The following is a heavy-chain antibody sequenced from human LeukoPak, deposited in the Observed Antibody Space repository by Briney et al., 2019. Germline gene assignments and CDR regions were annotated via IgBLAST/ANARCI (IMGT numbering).Heavy chain of an antibody. Sequence: SETLSLTCTVSGDSISTSNSYWGWIRQPPGKGLEWIGEINHSGSTNYNPSLKSRVTISEDTSKKQFSLKVSSVTAADTAVYHCARGFRGASFDYWGQGTLVTVSS. CDR3: ARGFRGASFDY. D-gene: IGHD1-26*01. CDR2: INHSGST. J-gene: IGHJ4*02. CDR1: GDSISTSNSY. V-gene: IGHV4-39*07.